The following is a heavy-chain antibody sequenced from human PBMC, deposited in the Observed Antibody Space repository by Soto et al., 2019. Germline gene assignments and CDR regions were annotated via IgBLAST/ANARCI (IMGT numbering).Heavy chain of an antibody. Sequence: EVQLVESGGGLVKPGGSLRLSCAASGFTFSSYSMNWVRQAPGKGLEWVSSISSSSSYIYYADSVKGRFTISRDNAKNSLYLQMNSMRAEDTAVYYCARQGTYYYDSSGYYLHWYFDLWGRGTLVTVSS. CDR3: ARQGTYYYDSSGYYLHWYFDL. CDR1: GFTFSSYS. CDR2: ISSSSSYI. J-gene: IGHJ2*01. D-gene: IGHD3-22*01. V-gene: IGHV3-21*01.